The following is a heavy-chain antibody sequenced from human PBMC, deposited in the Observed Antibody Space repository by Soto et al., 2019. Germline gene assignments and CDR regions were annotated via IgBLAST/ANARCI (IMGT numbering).Heavy chain of an antibody. CDR3: ARDSRQLTQGWFDP. Sequence: QVQLQESGPGLVKPSQTLSLTCTVSGGSISSGGSYWSWIRQHQGKGLEWIGYIYYSGSTYYNPSLKSRVTISVDTSKNQFSLKLSSVTAADTAVYYCARDSRQLTQGWFDPWGQGTLVTVSS. V-gene: IGHV4-31*03. CDR1: GGSISSGGSY. CDR2: IYYSGST. J-gene: IGHJ5*02. D-gene: IGHD6-13*01.